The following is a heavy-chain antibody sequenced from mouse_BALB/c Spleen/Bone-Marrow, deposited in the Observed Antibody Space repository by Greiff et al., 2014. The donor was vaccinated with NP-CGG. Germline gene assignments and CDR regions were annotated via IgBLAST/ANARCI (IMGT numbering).Heavy chain of an antibody. V-gene: IGHV1-26*01. CDR1: GYTFTDYY. D-gene: IGHD2-10*01. J-gene: IGHJ3*01. Sequence: EVQLQQSGPELVKPGASVKMSCKASGYTFTDYYMKWVKQSHGKGLEWIGDINPNNGDTFYNQKFKGKATLTVDKSSSTAYMQLNSLTSEDSAVYYCAKGAYYGNYEAYWGQGTLVTVSA. CDR3: AKGAYYGNYEAY. CDR2: INPNNGDT.